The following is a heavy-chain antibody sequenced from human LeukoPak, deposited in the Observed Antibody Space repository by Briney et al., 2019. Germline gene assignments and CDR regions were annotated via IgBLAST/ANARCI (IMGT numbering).Heavy chain of an antibody. Sequence: PSETLSLTCTVSGGSISSYYWGWIRQPPGKGLEWIGSIYYSGSTYYNPSLKSRVTISVDTSKNQFSLKLSSVTAADTAVYYCARMPSNDYVWGSYRYDYWGQGTLVTVSS. J-gene: IGHJ4*02. CDR3: ARMPSNDYVWGSYRYDY. CDR2: IYYSGST. V-gene: IGHV4-39*07. D-gene: IGHD3-16*02. CDR1: GGSISSYY.